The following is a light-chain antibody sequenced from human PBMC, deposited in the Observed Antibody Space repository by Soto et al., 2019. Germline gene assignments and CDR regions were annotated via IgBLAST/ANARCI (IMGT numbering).Light chain of an antibody. J-gene: IGLJ1*01. CDR2: GNS. Sequence: QSVLTQPPSVSGAPGQRVTISCTGSISNIGAGYDVHWYQQLPGTVPKVLIYGNSNRPSGVPDRFSGSKSGTSASLAITGLQAEDEADCYCQSYDISLSGFHVFGTGTKLTVL. V-gene: IGLV1-40*01. CDR1: ISNIGAGYD. CDR3: QSYDISLSGFHV.